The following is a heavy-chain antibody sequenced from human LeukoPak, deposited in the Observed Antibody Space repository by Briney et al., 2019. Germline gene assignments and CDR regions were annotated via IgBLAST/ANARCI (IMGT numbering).Heavy chain of an antibody. J-gene: IGHJ4*02. CDR2: IYSGGST. V-gene: IGHV3-53*01. CDR3: ARDEEGGYYSNYFDY. D-gene: IGHD3-22*01. Sequence: GGSLRLSCAASGFTVSSNYMSWVRQAPGKGLEWVSIIYSGGSTFYADSVKGRFTISRDNAKNSLYLQMNSLRAEDTAVYYCARDEEGGYYSNYFDYWGQGTLVTASS. CDR1: GFTVSSNY.